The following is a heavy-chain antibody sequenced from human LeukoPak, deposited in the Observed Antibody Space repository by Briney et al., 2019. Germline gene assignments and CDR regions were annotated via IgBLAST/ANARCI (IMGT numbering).Heavy chain of an antibody. Sequence: ASVKVSCKASGYTFTSYGISWVRQAPGQGLEWIGWTSAYNGNTNYAQKLQGRVTMTTDTSTSTAYMELRSLRSDDTAVYYCARSERGMDWYFDPWGRGTLVTVSS. CDR2: TSAYNGNT. CDR1: GYTFTSYG. V-gene: IGHV1-18*04. CDR3: ARSERGMDWYFDP. J-gene: IGHJ2*01. D-gene: IGHD7-27*01.